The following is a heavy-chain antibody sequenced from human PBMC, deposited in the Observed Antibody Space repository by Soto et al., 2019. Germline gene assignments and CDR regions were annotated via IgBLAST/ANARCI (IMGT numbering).Heavy chain of an antibody. CDR3: TKGADSTSAPFDH. Sequence: PGRSLRLSCAPAAFSFRSYGIHWDRQAPGKGLEWVALISYDVSNKYYGDSVKGRFSISRDTSKDTLYIQLNSSRAAAPAVSCCTKGADSTSAPFDHWGQGTLVTVSS. CDR2: ISYDVSNK. CDR1: AFSFRSYG. J-gene: IGHJ4*02. V-gene: IGHV3-30*18. D-gene: IGHD6-6*01.